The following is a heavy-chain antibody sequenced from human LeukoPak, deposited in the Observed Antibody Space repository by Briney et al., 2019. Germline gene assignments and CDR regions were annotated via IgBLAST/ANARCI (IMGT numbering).Heavy chain of an antibody. D-gene: IGHD5-12*01. J-gene: IGHJ3*02. CDR2: ISYDGNNK. CDR1: GFSFSTYG. Sequence: PGRSLRLSCAASGFSFSTYGMHWVRQAPGKGLEWVAVISYDGNNKYYADSVKGRFTISRDNSKNTLYLQMNSLRVEDTAVYYCARDGYSGYAFDIWGQGTMVTVSS. V-gene: IGHV3-30*03. CDR3: ARDGYSGYAFDI.